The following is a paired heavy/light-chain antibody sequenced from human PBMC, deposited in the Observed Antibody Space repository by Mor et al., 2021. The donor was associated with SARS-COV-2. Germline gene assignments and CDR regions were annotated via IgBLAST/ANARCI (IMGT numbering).Light chain of an antibody. CDR1: SSDIGGYNY. J-gene: IGLJ2*01. V-gene: IGLV2-14*01. CDR2: DVS. CDR3: SSYTSSSTLV. Sequence: QSALTQPASVSASPGQSITISCTGTSSDIGGYNYVSWYQQRPGKAPKLMIYDVSNRPSGVSNRFSGSKSGNTASLTISGLQAEDEADYYCSSYTSSSTLVFGGGTKLTVL.
Heavy chain of an antibody. D-gene: IGHD3-10*01. J-gene: IGHJ6*02. CDR1: GFIFSNYG. CDR3: ARGNYGMGYGVDV. V-gene: IGHV3-33*01. Sequence: QVQLVESGGGLVQPGRSLRLSCAASGFIFSNYGIHWVRQAPGKGLEWVAVIWYDGTKKYYADSVKGRLTISRDNSENTLYVQMNTLRAEDTAVYYCARGNYGMGYGVDVWGQGTTVTVSS. CDR2: IWYDGTKK.